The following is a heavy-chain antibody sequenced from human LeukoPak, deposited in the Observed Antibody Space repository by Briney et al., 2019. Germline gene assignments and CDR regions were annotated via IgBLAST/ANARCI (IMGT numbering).Heavy chain of an antibody. CDR2: INHSGST. CDR3: ARGRGIAVMV. Sequence: SETLSLTCAVYGGSFSGYYWSWIRQPPGKGLEWIGEINHSGSTNYNPSLKSRVTISVDTSKNQFSLKLSSVTAADTAVYYCARGRGIAVMVWGQGTLVTVSS. CDR1: GGSFSGYY. V-gene: IGHV4-34*01. D-gene: IGHD6-19*01. J-gene: IGHJ4*02.